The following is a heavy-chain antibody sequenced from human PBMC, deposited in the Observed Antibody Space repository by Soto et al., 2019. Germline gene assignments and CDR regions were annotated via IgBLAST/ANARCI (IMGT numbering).Heavy chain of an antibody. CDR3: AKDLRTIFGVVEGWYFDF. CDR2: ISGSGGST. D-gene: IGHD3-3*01. V-gene: IGHV3-23*01. CDR1: GFTFSSYA. J-gene: IGHJ2*01. Sequence: EVQLLESGGGLVQPGGSLRLSCAASGFTFSSYAMSWVRQAPGKGLEWVSAISGSGGSTYYADSVKGRFTISRDNSKNTLYLQMNSLRAEDTAVYYCAKDLRTIFGVVEGWYFDFWGRGTLVTVSS.